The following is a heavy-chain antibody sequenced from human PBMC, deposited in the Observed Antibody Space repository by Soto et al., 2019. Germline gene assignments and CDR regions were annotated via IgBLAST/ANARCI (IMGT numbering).Heavy chain of an antibody. D-gene: IGHD3-3*01. Sequence: PGGSLRLSCAASGLIFSGYGLHWVRQAPGKGLEWVAVIWDDGHTKYYGEAVEGRFTISRDNSKNTWYLQMSGLRAEDTAVYYCARARAGFLESFDYWGQGILVTVSS. CDR3: ARARAGFLESFDY. CDR1: GLIFSGYG. J-gene: IGHJ4*02. V-gene: IGHV3-33*01. CDR2: IWDDGHTK.